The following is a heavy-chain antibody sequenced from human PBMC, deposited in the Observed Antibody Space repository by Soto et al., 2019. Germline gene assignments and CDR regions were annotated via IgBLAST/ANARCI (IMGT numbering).Heavy chain of an antibody. Sequence: GGSLRLSCAASGFTFSSYGMHWVRQAPGKGLEWVAVISYDGSNKYYADSVKGRFTISRDNSKNTLYLQMNSLRAEDTAVYYCAKAISRLRLTPPFDYWGQGTLVTVSS. CDR1: GFTFSSYG. CDR3: AKAISRLRLTPPFDY. J-gene: IGHJ4*02. CDR2: ISYDGSNK. D-gene: IGHD3-3*01. V-gene: IGHV3-30*18.